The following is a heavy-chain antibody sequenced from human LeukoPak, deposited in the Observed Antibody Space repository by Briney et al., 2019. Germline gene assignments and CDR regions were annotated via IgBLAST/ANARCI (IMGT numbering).Heavy chain of an antibody. Sequence: PSETLSLTCTVSGGSISSSSYYWGWIRQPPGQGLEWIGSIYYSGSTYYNPSLKSRVTISVDTSKNQFSLKLSSVTAADTAVYYCARHSSSGQGTHFDYWGEGTLVTVSS. CDR1: GGSISSSSYY. V-gene: IGHV4-39*01. CDR3: ARHSSSGQGTHFDY. CDR2: IYYSGST. D-gene: IGHD6-19*01. J-gene: IGHJ4*02.